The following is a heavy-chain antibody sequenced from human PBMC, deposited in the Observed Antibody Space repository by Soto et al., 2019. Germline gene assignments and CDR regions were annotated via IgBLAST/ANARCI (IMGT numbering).Heavy chain of an antibody. CDR1: GGSISGYY. D-gene: IGHD1-26*01. Sequence: SETLSLTCTVSGGSISGYYWSWIRQPPGKGLEWIGYIYYSGSTNYNPSLKSRVAISVDTCKNQFSLKLSSVTAADTAVYYCARTICEGNDRGANTLGLAYWGQGTLVTVSS. CDR2: IYYSGST. J-gene: IGHJ4*02. CDR3: ARTICEGNDRGANTLGLAY. V-gene: IGHV4-59*01.